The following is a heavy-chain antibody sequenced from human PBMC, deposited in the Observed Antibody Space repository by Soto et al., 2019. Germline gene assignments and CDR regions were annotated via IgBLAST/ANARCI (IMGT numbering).Heavy chain of an antibody. CDR1: GGTFSSYA. D-gene: IGHD2-15*01. V-gene: IGHV1-69*01. CDR3: AKVGYCSGGSCYGGYWFDS. J-gene: IGHJ5*01. Sequence: QVQLVQSGADVKKPGSSVKVSCKASGGTFSSYAISWVRKAPGQGLEWMGELIPIFGTTNYAQKFQGRVTITADESTSTVYLELSRLRSEDTAIYYCAKVGYCSGGSCYGGYWFDSWGQGTLFTVSS. CDR2: LIPIFGTT.